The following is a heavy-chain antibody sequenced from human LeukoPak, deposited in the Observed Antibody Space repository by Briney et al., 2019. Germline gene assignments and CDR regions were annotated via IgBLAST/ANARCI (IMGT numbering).Heavy chain of an antibody. D-gene: IGHD5-12*01. V-gene: IGHV4-59*01. Sequence: SETLSLTCTLSGGSISTYYWSCIRQPPGKGLEWIGYIYHSGSTNYNPSLKSQVTISVDTSKNQFSLKLSSVTAADTAVYYCARGGGYASPIGYWGQGALVTVSS. CDR2: IYHSGST. CDR1: GGSISTYY. CDR3: ARGGGYASPIGY. J-gene: IGHJ4*02.